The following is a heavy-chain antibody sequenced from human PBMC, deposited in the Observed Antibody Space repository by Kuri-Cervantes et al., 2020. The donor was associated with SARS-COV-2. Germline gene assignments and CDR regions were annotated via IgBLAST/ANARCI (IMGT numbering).Heavy chain of an antibody. CDR1: GFPFSTYV. CDR3: AKGGWLDD. CDR2: LSSSGDIT. Sequence: ETLSLTCAASGFPFSTYVMTWVRQAPGKGLEWLSALSSSGDITYYADSVKGRFTISRDNSKNTLYLQMNSLRAEDMAVYHCAKGGWLDDYGQGTLVTVSS. J-gene: IGHJ4*02. D-gene: IGHD6-19*01. V-gene: IGHV3-23*01.